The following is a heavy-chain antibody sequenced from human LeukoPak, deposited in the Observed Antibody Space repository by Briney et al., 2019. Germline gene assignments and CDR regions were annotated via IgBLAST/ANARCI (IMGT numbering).Heavy chain of an antibody. J-gene: IGHJ5*02. CDR1: GGSFSGYY. CDR2: INHSGST. Sequence: PSETLSLTCAVYGGSFSGYYWSWIRQPPGKGLEWIGEINHSGSTNSNPSLKSRVTISVDTSKNQFSLKLSYVTAADTAVYYCARGGDSEVVDAIGFDPWGQGTLVTVSS. CDR3: ARGGDSEVVDAIGFDP. V-gene: IGHV4-34*01. D-gene: IGHD2-15*01.